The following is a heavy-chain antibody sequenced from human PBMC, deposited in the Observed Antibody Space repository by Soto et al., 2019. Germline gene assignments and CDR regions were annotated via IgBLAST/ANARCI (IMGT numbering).Heavy chain of an antibody. J-gene: IGHJ4*02. V-gene: IGHV1-18*01. CDR2: ISAYNGNT. CDR3: ARDLGYSGYDTEREFDY. CDR1: GYTFTSYG. Sequence: PGASVKVSCKASGYTFTSYGISWVRQAPGQGLEWMGWISAYNGNTNYAQKLQGRVTMTTDTSTSTAYMELRSLRSDDTAVYYCARDLGYSGYDTEREFDYWGQGTLVTVSS. D-gene: IGHD5-12*01.